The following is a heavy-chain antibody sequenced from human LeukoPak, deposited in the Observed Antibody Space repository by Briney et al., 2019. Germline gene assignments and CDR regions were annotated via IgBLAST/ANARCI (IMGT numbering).Heavy chain of an antibody. Sequence: AASVKVSCKASGYTFTSYGISWVRQAPGQGLEWMGWINPKSGGTNYAQKFQGRVAMTRDTSISTIYMELSRLISDDTAVYYCARGTRFGAASDTGYWGQGTLVTVSS. J-gene: IGHJ4*02. V-gene: IGHV1-2*02. D-gene: IGHD6-13*01. CDR3: ARGTRFGAASDTGY. CDR1: GYTFTSYG. CDR2: INPKSGGT.